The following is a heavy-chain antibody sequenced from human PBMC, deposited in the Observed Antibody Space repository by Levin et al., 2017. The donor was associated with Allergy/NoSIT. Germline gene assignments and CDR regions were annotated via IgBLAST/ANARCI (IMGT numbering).Heavy chain of an antibody. J-gene: IGHJ4*02. CDR2: ISAYSGKR. V-gene: IGHV1-18*01. Sequence: VSVKVSCKASGYTFSSYSIGWVRQAPGQGLEWMGWISAYSGKRHSAQKFQGRVNMTSERSTMTAYMELRSLQSDDTAVYYCARVISSRIYPLQVDYWGQGSLVTVSS. CDR3: ARVISSRIYPLQVDY. CDR1: GYTFSSYS. D-gene: IGHD6-13*01.